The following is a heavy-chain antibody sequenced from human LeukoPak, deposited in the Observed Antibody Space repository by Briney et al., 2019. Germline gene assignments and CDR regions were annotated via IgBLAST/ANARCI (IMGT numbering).Heavy chain of an antibody. CDR1: GFTVSSNY. D-gene: IGHD3-10*01. CDR3: ARVPNYGSGSGFDP. V-gene: IGHV3-53*01. J-gene: IGHJ5*02. Sequence: GGSLRLSCAASGFTVSSNYMSWVRQAPGKGLEWVSVMYSGGSTYYADSVKGRFTISRDNSKNTLYLQMNSLRAEDTAVYYCARVPNYGSGSGFDPWGQGTLVTVSS. CDR2: MYSGGST.